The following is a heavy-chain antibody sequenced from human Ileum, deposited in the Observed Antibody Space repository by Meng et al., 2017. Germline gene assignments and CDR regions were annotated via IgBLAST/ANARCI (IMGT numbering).Heavy chain of an antibody. Sequence: VKLFQSGIEGKKLGAPVKVSCKPSGYTFTTFGISWVRQAPGQGLEWMGWIDPGNGNRNFAQKFQDRITLTTDTTTTTAYMELRSLRSDDTAIFYCARDRQWVFDYWGQGTLVTVSS. CDR2: IDPGNGNR. D-gene: IGHD6-19*01. V-gene: IGHV1-18*01. J-gene: IGHJ4*02. CDR1: GYTFTTFG. CDR3: ARDRQWVFDY.